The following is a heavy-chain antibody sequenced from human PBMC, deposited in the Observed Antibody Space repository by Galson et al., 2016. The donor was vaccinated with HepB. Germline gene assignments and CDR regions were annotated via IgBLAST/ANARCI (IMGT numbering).Heavy chain of an antibody. D-gene: IGHD3-16*01. V-gene: IGHV1-2*02. Sequence: SVKVSCKASGYTFTGYYIQWVRQAPGQGLEWMGWINPNSGGTNYAQKFQGRVTMTRDTSISTVYMEMSRLRSDDTAVYYWARVVDDYIWGSPHDALDVWGQGTMVTVSS. CDR3: ARVVDDYIWGSPHDALDV. CDR2: INPNSGGT. CDR1: GYTFTGYY. J-gene: IGHJ3*01.